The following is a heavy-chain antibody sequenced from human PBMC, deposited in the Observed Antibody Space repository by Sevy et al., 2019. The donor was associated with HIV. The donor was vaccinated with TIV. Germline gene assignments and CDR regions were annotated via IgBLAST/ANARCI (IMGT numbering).Heavy chain of an antibody. D-gene: IGHD1-26*01. CDR1: GFTFSRFA. V-gene: IGHV3-30-3*01. Sequence: GGCLRLSCAASGFTFSRFALHWVRQAPGKGLEWVAVISNDGSNKYYTDSVKGRFTISRDNFKNTLFLQMSSLRAEDTAVYYCARDSQWELPTHFDYWGQGTLVTVSS. CDR3: ARDSQWELPTHFDY. J-gene: IGHJ4*02. CDR2: ISNDGSNK.